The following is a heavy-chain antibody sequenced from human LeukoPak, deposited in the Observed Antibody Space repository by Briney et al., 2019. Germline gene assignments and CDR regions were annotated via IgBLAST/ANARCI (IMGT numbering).Heavy chain of an antibody. J-gene: IGHJ4*02. Sequence: SETLSLTCTVSGGSISSYYWSWIRQPAGKGLEWIGRIYTSGSTGYNPSLKSRVTMSVDTSKNQFSLKLSSVTAADTAVYYCARVDLRAAYFDYWGRGTLVTVSS. CDR2: IYTSGST. CDR1: GGSISSYY. CDR3: ARVDLRAAYFDY. D-gene: IGHD2-15*01. V-gene: IGHV4-4*07.